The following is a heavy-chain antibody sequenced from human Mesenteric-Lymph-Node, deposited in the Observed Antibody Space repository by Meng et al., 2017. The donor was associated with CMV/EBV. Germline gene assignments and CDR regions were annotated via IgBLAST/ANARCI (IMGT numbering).Heavy chain of an antibody. CDR3: ARTLTGSSYYAMDV. D-gene: IGHD7-27*01. CDR2: IYPGGTT. V-gene: IGHV3-53*01. J-gene: IGHJ6*02. Sequence: GGSLRLSCAASGFTVSSNYMSWVRQAPGKGLEWVSVIYPGGTTYYVDSVKGRFTISRDNSKNTLYLQLDSLRADDTAVYYCARTLTGSSYYAMDVWGQGTTVTVSS. CDR1: GFTVSSNY.